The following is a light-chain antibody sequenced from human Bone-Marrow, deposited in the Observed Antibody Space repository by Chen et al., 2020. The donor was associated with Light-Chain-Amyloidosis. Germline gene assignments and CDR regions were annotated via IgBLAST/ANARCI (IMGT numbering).Light chain of an antibody. J-gene: IGLJ2*01. Sequence: QSALTQPASVSGSPGQSITISCTGTSSDVGSYNLVSWYQQHPGKAPKLLIYEDTKRPSGVSNPCSGSKSGNTASLTISGLQAEDEADYYCCSYVASSTWIFGGGTKLTVL. CDR1: SSDVGSYNL. CDR2: EDT. V-gene: IGLV2-23*01. CDR3: CSYVASSTWI.